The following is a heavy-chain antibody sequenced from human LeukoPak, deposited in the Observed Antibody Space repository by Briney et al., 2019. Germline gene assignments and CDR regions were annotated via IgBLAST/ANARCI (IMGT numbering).Heavy chain of an antibody. V-gene: IGHV3-9*01. Sequence: GRSLRLSCAASGFTFDDYAMHWVRQAPGKGLEWVSGISWNRGSIGYADSVKGRFTISRDNAKNSLYLQMNSLRAEDTALYYCAKSGDWRAGGYFQHWGQGTLVTVSS. D-gene: IGHD2-21*02. J-gene: IGHJ1*01. CDR3: AKSGDWRAGGYFQH. CDR1: GFTFDDYA. CDR2: ISWNRGSI.